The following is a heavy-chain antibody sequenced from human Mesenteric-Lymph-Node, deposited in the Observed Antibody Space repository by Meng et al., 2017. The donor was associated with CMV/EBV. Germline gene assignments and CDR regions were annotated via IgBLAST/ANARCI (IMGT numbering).Heavy chain of an antibody. CDR3: ARDVMEVVFDY. CDR2: ISNSGGTI. CDR1: GLALSDYY. D-gene: IGHD2-2*01. Sequence: GESLKISCAASGLALSDYYMSWIRQAPGKGLEWISYISNSGGTIYYADSVKGRFTISRDNAKNSLYLQMNNLRAEDTAVYYCARDVMEVVFDYWGQGTLVTVSS. J-gene: IGHJ4*02. V-gene: IGHV3-11*01.